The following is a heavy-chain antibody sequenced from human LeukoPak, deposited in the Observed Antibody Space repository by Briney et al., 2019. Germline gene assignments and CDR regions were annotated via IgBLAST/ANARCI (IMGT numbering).Heavy chain of an antibody. CDR2: ISGSGGST. CDR3: AKGNSSSWYAPLDY. Sequence: PGGSLRLSCAASGFTFSSYAMSWVRQAPGKGLEWVSAISGSGGSTYYADSVKGRFTISRDNSKNTLYLQMNSLRAEDTAVYCCAKGNSSSWYAPLDYWGQGTLVTVSS. CDR1: GFTFSSYA. V-gene: IGHV3-23*01. J-gene: IGHJ4*02. D-gene: IGHD6-13*01.